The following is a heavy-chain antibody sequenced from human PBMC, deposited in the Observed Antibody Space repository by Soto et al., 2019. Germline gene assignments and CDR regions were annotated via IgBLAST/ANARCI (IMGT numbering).Heavy chain of an antibody. CDR2: ISHSGNT. CDR3: GSYYCGSARCPGLDV. J-gene: IGHJ6*02. CDR1: GGSISSGGYY. Sequence: QVQLQESGPGLVKPSQTLSLTCTVSGGSISSGGYYWTWIRQPPGKGLEWIGYISHSGNTYYNSSLKSRVTISEDTSKNQFSLRLSSMTAADTAVYYCGSYYCGSARCPGLDVWGQGTTVTVSS. V-gene: IGHV4-30-4*01. D-gene: IGHD2-21*01.